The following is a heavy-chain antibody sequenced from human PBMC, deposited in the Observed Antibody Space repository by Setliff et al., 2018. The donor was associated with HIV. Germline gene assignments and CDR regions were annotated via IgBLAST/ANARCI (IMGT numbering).Heavy chain of an antibody. CDR3: APRHHKYGFL. J-gene: IGHJ4*02. Sequence: SETLSLTCAVSGVSVNNDDDYWGWIRQPPGKGLEWIAIIHQSGTAHKRPSLKSRVTISIDTSKNQFSLELRSVTAADTALYYCAPRHHKYGFLWGQGTLVTVSS. D-gene: IGHD3-10*01. CDR2: IHQSGTA. V-gene: IGHV4-39*07. CDR1: GVSVNNDDDY.